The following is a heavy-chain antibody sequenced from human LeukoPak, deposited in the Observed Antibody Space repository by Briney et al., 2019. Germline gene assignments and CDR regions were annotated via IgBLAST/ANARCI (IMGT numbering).Heavy chain of an antibody. CDR1: GYSISSGYY. J-gene: IGHJ4*02. CDR2: IHHSGST. D-gene: IGHD1-7*01. CDR3: AREANWTYGY. Sequence: SETLPLTCTVSGYSISSGYYWGWIRQPPGKGLEWIGSIHHSGSTYYNPSLKSRVTISEDTSKDQFSLKLNSVTAADTAAYYCAREANWTYGYWGQETLVTASS. V-gene: IGHV4-38-2*02.